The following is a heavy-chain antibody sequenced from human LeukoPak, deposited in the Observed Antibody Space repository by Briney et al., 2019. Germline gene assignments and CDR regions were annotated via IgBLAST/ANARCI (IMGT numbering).Heavy chain of an antibody. CDR3: AKEGSQYASSWFDY. J-gene: IGHJ4*02. Sequence: GGSLRLSCEASGFTFSSYGMQWVRQAPRMGPEWVSVISHDGTVTHYADSVKGRFTISRDSSTNTLYLQMDSLRTEDTAVYYCAKEGSQYASSWFDYWGQGTLVTVSS. CDR1: GFTFSSYG. D-gene: IGHD6-13*01. V-gene: IGHV3-30*18. CDR2: ISHDGTVT.